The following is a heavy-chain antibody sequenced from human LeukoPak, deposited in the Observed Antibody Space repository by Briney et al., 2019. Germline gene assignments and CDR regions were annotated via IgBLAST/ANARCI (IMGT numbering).Heavy chain of an antibody. CDR3: ARLRFDFWSGYTHPYFDY. V-gene: IGHV4-39*01. D-gene: IGHD3-3*01. J-gene: IGHJ4*02. CDR2: IYYSGTT. Sequence: SETLSLTCTVSGGSISSSSYPWGWIRQPPGKGLEWIGSIYYSGTTYYNPSLKSRVTISVDTSKIQFSLKLSSVAATDTAVYFCARLRFDFWSGYTHPYFDYWGQGTLVTVSS. CDR1: GGSISSSSYP.